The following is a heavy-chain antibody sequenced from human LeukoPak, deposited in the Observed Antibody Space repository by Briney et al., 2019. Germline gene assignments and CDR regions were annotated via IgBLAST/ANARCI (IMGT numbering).Heavy chain of an antibody. V-gene: IGHV3-30*04. CDR1: GFTFSSYA. J-gene: IGHJ4*02. CDR3: AREPMYAALDY. Sequence: GGSLRLSCAASGFTFSSYAMHWVRQAPGKGLEWVAVISYDGSNKYYADSVKGRFTISRDNSKNTLYLQMNSLRAEDTAVYYCAREPMYAALDYWDQGTLVTVA. D-gene: IGHD2-15*01. CDR2: ISYDGSNK.